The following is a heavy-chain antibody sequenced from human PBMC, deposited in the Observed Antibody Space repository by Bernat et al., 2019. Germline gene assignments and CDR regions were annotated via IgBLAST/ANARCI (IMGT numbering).Heavy chain of an antibody. CDR1: GGSISSSSYY. J-gene: IGHJ5*02. CDR2: IYYSGST. V-gene: IGHV4-39*02. Sequence: QLQLQESGPGLVKPSETLSLTCTVSGGSISSSSYYWGWIRQPPGKGLAWIGSIYYSGSTYYNPSLKSRVTISVDTSKNQFSLQLSSVTAADTAVYYCAREAAVCWFDPWGQGTLVTVAS. D-gene: IGHD6-25*01. CDR3: AREAAVCWFDP.